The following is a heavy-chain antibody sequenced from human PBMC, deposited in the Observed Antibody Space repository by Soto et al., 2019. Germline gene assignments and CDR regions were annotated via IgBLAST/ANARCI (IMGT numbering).Heavy chain of an antibody. D-gene: IGHD3-22*01. CDR2: INHSGST. CDR1: GGSFSGYY. V-gene: IGHV4-34*01. Sequence: LALTCAVYGGSFSGYYWSLIRQPPVKGLEWIGEINHSGSTNYNPSLKSRVTISVDTSKNQFSLKLSSVTAADTAVYYCARGELSYYDSSGYLDYWGQGTLVTVSS. J-gene: IGHJ4*02. CDR3: ARGELSYYDSSGYLDY.